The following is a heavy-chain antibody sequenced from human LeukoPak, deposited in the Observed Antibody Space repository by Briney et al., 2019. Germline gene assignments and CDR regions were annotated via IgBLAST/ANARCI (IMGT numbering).Heavy chain of an antibody. CDR3: AKLKLLGGEYFDD. CDR1: GVAFSSYG. V-gene: IGHV3-23*01. CDR2: IGLTSAHT. D-gene: IGHD3-16*01. Sequence: QTGGSLRLSCVASGVAFSSYGMSWVRQAPGKGLEWVSSIGLTSAHTYYADSVKGRFTISRDNSKNTLYLEMNWLRAEDAAIYYCAKLKLLGGEYFDDWGQGTLVTVSS. J-gene: IGHJ4*02.